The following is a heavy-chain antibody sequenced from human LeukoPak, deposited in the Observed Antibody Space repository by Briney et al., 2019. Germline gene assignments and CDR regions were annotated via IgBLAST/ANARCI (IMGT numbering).Heavy chain of an antibody. J-gene: IGHJ3*02. CDR1: GYTFTSCY. Sequence: GASVKVSCKASGYTFTSCYMHWVRQAPGQGLEWMGIINPSGGSTSYAQKFQGRVTMTRDMSTSTVYMELSSLRSEDTAVYYCARSHYYDSSGYYQADAFDIWGQGTMVTVSS. CDR3: ARSHYYDSSGYYQADAFDI. CDR2: INPSGGST. D-gene: IGHD3-22*01. V-gene: IGHV1-46*01.